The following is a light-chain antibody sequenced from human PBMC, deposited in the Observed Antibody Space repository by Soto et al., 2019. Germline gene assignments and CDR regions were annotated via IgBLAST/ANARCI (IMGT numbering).Light chain of an antibody. V-gene: IGLV1-40*01. CDR1: NSNIGSNT. Sequence: QSVLTQPPSASGTPGQRVTISCSGSNSNIGSNTVNWYQHLPGTAPKLLIYGDNNRPSGVPDRFSGSKSGTSASLAITRLQAEDEADYYCQSYDISLHNYVFGTGTKVTVL. J-gene: IGLJ1*01. CDR2: GDN. CDR3: QSYDISLHNYV.